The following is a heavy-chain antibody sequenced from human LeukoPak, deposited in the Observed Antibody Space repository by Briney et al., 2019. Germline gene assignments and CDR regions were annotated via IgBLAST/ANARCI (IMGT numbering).Heavy chain of an antibody. Sequence: GGSLRLSCVASGFTFTNAWTTWVRQSPGMGLEWVGRIKSNTNGGTSEYAAPVKGRFTISRDDSKNTLYLQMNNLKPEDTAMYYCTTHSVTVTGTHFWGQGALVTVSS. V-gene: IGHV3-15*07. CDR1: GFTFTNAW. J-gene: IGHJ4*01. D-gene: IGHD6-19*01. CDR2: IKSNTNGGTS. CDR3: TTHSVTVTGTHF.